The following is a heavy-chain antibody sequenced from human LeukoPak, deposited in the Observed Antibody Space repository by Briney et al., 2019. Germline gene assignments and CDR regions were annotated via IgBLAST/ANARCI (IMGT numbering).Heavy chain of an antibody. V-gene: IGHV3-7*03. CDR1: GFTFSRYW. Sequence: GGSLRLSCAASGFTFSRYWISWVRQAPGKGLEWVANIKEDGSEKYYVDSVKGRFTISRDNAKNSVYLQMNSLRAEDTAVSYCAGRIFDIWGQGTMVTVSS. D-gene: IGHD1-26*01. CDR3: AGRIFDI. J-gene: IGHJ3*02. CDR2: IKEDGSEK.